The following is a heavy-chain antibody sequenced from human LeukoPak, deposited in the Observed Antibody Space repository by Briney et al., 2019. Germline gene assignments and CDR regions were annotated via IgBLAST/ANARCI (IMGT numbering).Heavy chain of an antibody. Sequence: SETLSLTGTVSGGSISSYYWSWIRQPPGKGLEWIGYIYYSGSTNYNPSLKSRVTISVDTSKNQFSLKLSSVTAADTAVYYCARGASQIQLWFANAFDIWGEGTMVTVSS. J-gene: IGHJ3*02. CDR2: IYYSGST. CDR1: GGSISSYY. D-gene: IGHD5-18*01. CDR3: ARGASQIQLWFANAFDI. V-gene: IGHV4-59*01.